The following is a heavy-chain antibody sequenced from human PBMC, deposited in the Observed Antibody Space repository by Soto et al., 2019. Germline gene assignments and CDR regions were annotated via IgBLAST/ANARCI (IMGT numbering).Heavy chain of an antibody. CDR2: ISGSGGST. J-gene: IGHJ4*02. D-gene: IGHD3-22*01. V-gene: IGHV3-23*01. Sequence: GALRLSCAASGFTFSSYAMSWVRQAPGKGLEWVSAISGSGGSTYYADSVKGRFTISRDNSKNTLYLQMNSLRAEDTAVYYCAKDPSSDYYDSSGYYYVPYFDYWGQGTLVTVS. CDR3: AKDPSSDYYDSSGYYYVPYFDY. CDR1: GFTFSSYA.